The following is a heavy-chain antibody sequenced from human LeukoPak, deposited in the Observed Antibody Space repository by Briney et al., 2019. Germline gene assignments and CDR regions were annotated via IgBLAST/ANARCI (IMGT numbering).Heavy chain of an antibody. CDR2: IYYSGST. D-gene: IGHD4-17*01. CDR3: ARGRTTVTTGYYFDY. J-gene: IGHJ4*02. V-gene: IGHV4-39*07. Sequence: SETLSLTCNVSGGSISSSTNYWGWIRQPPGKGLEWIGSIYYSGSTYYNPSLKSRVTISVDTSKNQFSLKLSSVTAADTAVYYCARGRTTVTTGYYFDYWGQGTLVTVSS. CDR1: GGSISSSTNY.